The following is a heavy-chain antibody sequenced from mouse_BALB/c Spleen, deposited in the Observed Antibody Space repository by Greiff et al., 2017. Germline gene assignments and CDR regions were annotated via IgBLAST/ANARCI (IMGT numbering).Heavy chain of an antibody. CDR2: IWAGGST. Sequence: VQLVESGPGLVAPSQSLSITCTVSGFSLTSYGVHWVRQPPGKGLEWLGVIWAGGSTNYNSALMSRLSISKDNSKSQVFLKMNSLQTDDTAMYYCASMIRGYAMDYWGQGTSVTVSS. CDR3: ASMIRGYAMDY. V-gene: IGHV2-9*02. J-gene: IGHJ4*01. D-gene: IGHD2-3*01. CDR1: GFSLTSYG.